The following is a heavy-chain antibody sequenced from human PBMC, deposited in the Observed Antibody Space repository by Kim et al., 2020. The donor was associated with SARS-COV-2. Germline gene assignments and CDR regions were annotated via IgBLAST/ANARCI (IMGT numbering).Heavy chain of an antibody. CDR3: ARGVVAVAGPIWGD. D-gene: IGHD6-19*01. Sequence: SETLSLTCTVSGGSISSYYWSWIRQPPGKGLEWIGYIYYSGSTNYNPSIKSRVTISVDTSKNQFSLKLSSVTAADTAVYYCARGVVAVAGPIWGDWGQGTLVTVSS. J-gene: IGHJ4*02. V-gene: IGHV4-59*01. CDR1: GGSISSYY. CDR2: IYYSGST.